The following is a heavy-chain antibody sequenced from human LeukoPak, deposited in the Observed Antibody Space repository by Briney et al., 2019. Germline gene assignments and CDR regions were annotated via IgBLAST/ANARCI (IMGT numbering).Heavy chain of an antibody. V-gene: IGHV3-74*01. Sequence: PGGSLRLSCAASGFTFSGYWMHWVRQDPGKGLVWVSRINSDGSSTSYADSVKGRFTISRDYAKNTLYLQMNSLRAEDTAVYYCARKAVAFDYWGQGTLVTVSS. CDR2: INSDGSST. CDR1: GFTFSGYW. CDR3: ARKAVAFDY. D-gene: IGHD6-19*01. J-gene: IGHJ4*02.